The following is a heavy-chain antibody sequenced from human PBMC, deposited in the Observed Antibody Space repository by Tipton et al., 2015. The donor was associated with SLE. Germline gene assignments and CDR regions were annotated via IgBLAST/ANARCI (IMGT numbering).Heavy chain of an antibody. J-gene: IGHJ3*02. V-gene: IGHV4-31*03. D-gene: IGHD3-3*01. CDR3: AREEENEFWSGGDAFDI. CDR2: VYYSGST. Sequence: TLSLTCTVSGGSISSGGYYWSWIRQHPGKGLAWIGYVYYSGSTYYNPSLKSRVTISVDTSKNQFSLKLSSVTAADTAVYYCAREEENEFWSGGDAFDIWGQGTMVTVSS. CDR1: GGSISSGGYY.